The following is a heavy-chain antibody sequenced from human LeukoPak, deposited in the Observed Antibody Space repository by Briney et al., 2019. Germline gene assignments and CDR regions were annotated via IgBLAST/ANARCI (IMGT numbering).Heavy chain of an antibody. CDR1: GFASSIYC. CDR3: ARRGIQLWLLEY. J-gene: IGHJ4*02. V-gene: IGHV5-51*01. D-gene: IGHD5-18*01. Sequence: SLRPSCAASGFASSIYCMTWVRHGPEKGLEWMGIIYPGDSDTRYSPSFQGQVTISADKSINTAYLQWSSLKASDSAIYYCARRGIQLWLLEYWGQGTLVTVSS. CDR2: IYPGDSDT.